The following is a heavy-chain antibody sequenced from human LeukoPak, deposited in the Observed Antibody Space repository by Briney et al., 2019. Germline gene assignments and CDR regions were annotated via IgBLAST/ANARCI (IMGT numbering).Heavy chain of an antibody. CDR1: RFTFSNYA. J-gene: IGHJ3*02. CDR3: AKDSAALHEMYDPFDI. Sequence: GGSLRLSCAASRFTFSNYAMSWVRQALGKGLEWVSVICGGGGNTYYADSVKGRFTIARDNSKTTLYLQMNSLRPEDTAVYYCAKDSAALHEMYDPFDIWGQGTMVTVSS. CDR2: ICGGGGNT. D-gene: IGHD5-24*01. V-gene: IGHV3-23*01.